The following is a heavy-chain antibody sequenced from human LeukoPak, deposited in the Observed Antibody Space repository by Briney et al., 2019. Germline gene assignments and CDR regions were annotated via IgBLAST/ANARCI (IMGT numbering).Heavy chain of an antibody. Sequence: PGGSLRLSCAASGFTVSSNYMSWVRQAPGKGLEWVSVIYSGGSTYYADSVKGRFTISRDNSKDTLYLQMNSLRAEDTAVYYCARDRGYYDISREGYFDYWGQGTLVTVSS. D-gene: IGHD3-9*01. CDR2: IYSGGST. J-gene: IGHJ4*02. V-gene: IGHV3-53*01. CDR1: GFTVSSNY. CDR3: ARDRGYYDISREGYFDY.